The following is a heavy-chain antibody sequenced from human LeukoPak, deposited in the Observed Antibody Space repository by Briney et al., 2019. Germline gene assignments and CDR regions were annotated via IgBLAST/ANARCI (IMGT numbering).Heavy chain of an antibody. J-gene: IGHJ4*02. V-gene: IGHV3-21*01. D-gene: IGHD3-22*01. Sequence: GGSLRLSCAASGFTFSSYTMNWVRQAPGKGLEWVSFISSTRSYIYYADSVKGRFTISRDNAKNSLYLQMNSLRAEDTAVYYCARVGIAYYYDSSGYYTDFWGQGTLVTVSS. CDR1: GFTFSSYT. CDR2: ISSTRSYI. CDR3: ARVGIAYYYDSSGYYTDF.